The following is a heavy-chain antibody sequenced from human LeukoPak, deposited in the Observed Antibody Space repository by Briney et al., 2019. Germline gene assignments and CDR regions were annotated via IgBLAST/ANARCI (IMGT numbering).Heavy chain of an antibody. CDR2: INHGGST. D-gene: IGHD3-16*02. CDR1: GGSFSGYY. J-gene: IGHJ1*01. CDR3: ARHAYDYVWGSYRPVSQYFQH. Sequence: PSETLSLTCAVYGGSFSGYYWSWIRQPPGKGLEWIGEINHGGSTNYNPSVRSRVTISVDTSTNQFSLKLSSVTAADTAVYYCARHAYDYVWGSYRPVSQYFQHWGQGTLVTVSS. V-gene: IGHV4-34*01.